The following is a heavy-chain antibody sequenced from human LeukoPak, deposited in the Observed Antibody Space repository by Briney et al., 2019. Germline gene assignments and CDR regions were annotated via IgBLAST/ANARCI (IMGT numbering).Heavy chain of an antibody. CDR3: AKYLAVADPNYFDY. V-gene: IGHV3-30*18. J-gene: IGHJ4*02. Sequence: PGRSLRLSCAASGFTFSSYGMHWVRQAPGKGLEWVAVISYDGSNKYYADSVKGRFTISRDNSKNTLYLQMNSLRAEDTAVYYCAKYLAVADPNYFDYWGQETLVTVSS. D-gene: IGHD6-19*01. CDR2: ISYDGSNK. CDR1: GFTFSSYG.